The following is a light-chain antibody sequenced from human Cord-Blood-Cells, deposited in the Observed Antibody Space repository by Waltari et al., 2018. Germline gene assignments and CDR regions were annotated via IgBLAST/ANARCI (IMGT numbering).Light chain of an antibody. CDR2: DGS. CDR3: CSYAGSYTLM. Sequence: QSALTQPRSVSGSPGPSVTISCTGTSSDVGGYNYVSWYQQHPGKAPKLMIYDGSKRPSGVPDRFSGSKSGNTASLTISGLQAEDEADYYCCSYAGSYTLMFGGGTKLTVL. V-gene: IGLV2-11*01. CDR1: SSDVGGYNY. J-gene: IGLJ3*02.